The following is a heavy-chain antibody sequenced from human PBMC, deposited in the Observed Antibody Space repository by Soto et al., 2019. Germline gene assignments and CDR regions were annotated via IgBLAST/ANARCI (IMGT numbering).Heavy chain of an antibody. CDR1: GFSLTVYS. CDR3: ARGLQGFDY. CDR2: MQTDGVTK. Sequence: QVQLVESGGGVVQPGRSLRLSCRISGFSLTVYSMNWVRQAPGKGLEWVAVMQTDGVTKNYADSVQGRLVISGDNSKNTLYMEMDSLTPEDTAIYYCARGLQGFDYWGQGTLVTVSS. J-gene: IGHJ4*02. V-gene: IGHV3-30*09.